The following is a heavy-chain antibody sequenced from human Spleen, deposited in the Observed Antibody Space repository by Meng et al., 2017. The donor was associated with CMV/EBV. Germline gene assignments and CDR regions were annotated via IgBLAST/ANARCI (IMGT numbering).Heavy chain of an antibody. V-gene: IGHV4-39*07. Sequence: QLQLQESGPGLVKPSETLSLTCTVSGGSISSSSYYWGWIRQPPGKGLEWIGSIYYSGSTYYNPSLKSRVTISVDTSKNQFSLKLSSVTAADTAVYYCARDQSYYDSSGYYFDYWGQGTLVTVSS. CDR1: GGSISSSSYY. CDR3: ARDQSYYDSSGYYFDY. D-gene: IGHD3-22*01. J-gene: IGHJ4*02. CDR2: IYYSGST.